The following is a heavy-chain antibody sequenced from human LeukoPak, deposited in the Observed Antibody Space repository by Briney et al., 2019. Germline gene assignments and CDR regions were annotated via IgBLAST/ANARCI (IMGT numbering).Heavy chain of an antibody. CDR3: AKLPDSSGYYYFDY. Sequence: PGGSLRLSCAASGFTFSSYTMSWVRQAPGKGLEWVSATSGSGGSTYYADSVNGRFTISRDNSKNTLYLQMNSLRAEDTAVYYCAKLPDSSGYYYFDYWGQGTLVTVSS. D-gene: IGHD3-22*01. V-gene: IGHV3-23*01. CDR2: TSGSGGST. CDR1: GFTFSSYT. J-gene: IGHJ4*02.